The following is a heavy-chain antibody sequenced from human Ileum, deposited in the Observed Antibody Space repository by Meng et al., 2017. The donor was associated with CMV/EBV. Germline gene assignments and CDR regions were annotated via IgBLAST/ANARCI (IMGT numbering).Heavy chain of an antibody. CDR3: ARGFWDIVIIPASTSTWDY. V-gene: IGHV3-7*01. J-gene: IGHJ4*02. D-gene: IGHD2-2*01. Sequence: GGSLRLSCATSGFTFSSYCMSWVRQAPGKGLEWVANIKQDGSDTYYVDSVKGRFTISRDSAKNSLYLLMNSLRAEDTAVYYCARGFWDIVIIPASTSTWDYWGQGTVVTVSS. CDR1: GFTFSSYC. CDR2: IKQDGSDT.